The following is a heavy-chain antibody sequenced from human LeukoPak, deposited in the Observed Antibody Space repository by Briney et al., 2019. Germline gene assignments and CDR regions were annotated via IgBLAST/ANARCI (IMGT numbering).Heavy chain of an antibody. V-gene: IGHV3-30-3*01. D-gene: IGHD1-7*01. CDR3: VRVDRLELGSLDY. Sequence: PGRSLRLSCAASGFTFSSYAMHWVRQAPGKGLEWVAVISYDGSNKYYADSVKGRFTISRDNSKNTLYLQMNSLRAEDTAVYYCVRVDRLELGSLDYWGQGTLVTVSS. CDR1: GFTFSSYA. CDR2: ISYDGSNK. J-gene: IGHJ4*02.